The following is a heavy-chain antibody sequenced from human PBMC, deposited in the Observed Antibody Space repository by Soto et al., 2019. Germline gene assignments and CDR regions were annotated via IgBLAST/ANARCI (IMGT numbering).Heavy chain of an antibody. CDR3: ARTWFGELQSLDY. CDR1: CGSFSGYY. J-gene: IGHJ4*02. V-gene: IGHV4-34*01. Sequence: KPSETLSLTCAVYCGSFSGYYWSWIRQPPGKGLEWIGEINHSGSTNYNPSLKSRVTISVDTSKNQFSLKLSSVTAADTAVYYCARTWFGELQSLDYWGQGTLVTVYS. CDR2: INHSGST. D-gene: IGHD3-10*01.